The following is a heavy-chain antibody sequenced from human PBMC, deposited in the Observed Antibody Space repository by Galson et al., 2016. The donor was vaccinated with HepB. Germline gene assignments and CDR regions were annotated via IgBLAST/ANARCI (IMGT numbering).Heavy chain of an antibody. CDR3: AKPRVREFWRGDSLGS. CDR1: GFIFDDYA. CDR2: ITWNSGNI. Sequence: SLRLSCAASGFIFDDYAMYWVRQVPGKGLEWVSGITWNSGNIAYADSVKGRFTISRDNAKNSLSLQMNSLIAEDTAFYYCAKPRVREFWRGDSLGSWGQGTLVTVSS. D-gene: IGHD3-3*01. J-gene: IGHJ4*02. V-gene: IGHV3-9*01.